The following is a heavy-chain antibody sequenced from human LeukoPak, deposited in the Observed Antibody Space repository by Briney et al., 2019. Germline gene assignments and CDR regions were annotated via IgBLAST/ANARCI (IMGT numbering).Heavy chain of an antibody. CDR3: ARGRIAVGSYYFDY. Sequence: SETLSLTCTVSDGFITNYYWSWIRQPPGKGLEWIGYIYYSGSTNYNPSLKSRVTISVDTSKNQFSLKLSSVTAADTAVYYCARGRIAVGSYYFDYWGQGTLVTVSS. CDR2: IYYSGST. V-gene: IGHV4-59*01. D-gene: IGHD6-19*01. J-gene: IGHJ4*02. CDR1: DGFITNYY.